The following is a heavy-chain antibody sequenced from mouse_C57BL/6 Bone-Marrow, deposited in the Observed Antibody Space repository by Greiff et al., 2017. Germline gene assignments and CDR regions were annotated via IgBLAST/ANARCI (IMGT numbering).Heavy chain of an antibody. V-gene: IGHV1-74*01. D-gene: IGHD2-4*01. CDR3: AISYDYSYAMDY. J-gene: IGHJ4*01. CDR2: IHPSDSDT. CDR1: GYTFTSYW. Sequence: QVQLQQPGAELVKPGASVKVSCKASGYTFTSYWMRWVKQRPGQGLEWIGRIHPSDSDTNYNQKLKGKATLTVDKSSSTAYMQLSSLTSEDSAVYYCAISYDYSYAMDYWGQGTSVTVSS.